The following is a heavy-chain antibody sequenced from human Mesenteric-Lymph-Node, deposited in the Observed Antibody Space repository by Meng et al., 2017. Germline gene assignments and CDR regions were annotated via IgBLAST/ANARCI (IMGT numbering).Heavy chain of an antibody. CDR3: AKDSSGWRPTSFGY. Sequence: GESLKISCAASGFTFSSYEMNWVRQAPGKGLEWVSYISSSGSTIYYADSVKGRFTISRDNAKNSLYLQMNSLRAEDTAAYYCAKDSSGWRPTSFGYWGQGTLVTVSS. J-gene: IGHJ4*02. V-gene: IGHV3-48*03. CDR2: ISSSGSTI. D-gene: IGHD6-19*01. CDR1: GFTFSSYE.